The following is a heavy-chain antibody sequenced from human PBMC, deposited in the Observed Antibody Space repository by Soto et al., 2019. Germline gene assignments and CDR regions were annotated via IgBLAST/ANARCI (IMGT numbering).Heavy chain of an antibody. CDR1: GGSISGNYNY. J-gene: IGHJ4*02. Sequence: SETLSLTCTVSGGSISGNYNYWGWIRQPPGKGLEWIGSISYSGTTNSNPSLKSRVTVSVDTSKNQFSLRSTSVPAIDTAVYYCARVGGVPSSSPGEACWGQGILVTSPQ. V-gene: IGHV4-39*01. CDR2: ISYSGTT. D-gene: IGHD6-13*01. CDR3: ARVGGVPSSSPGEAC.